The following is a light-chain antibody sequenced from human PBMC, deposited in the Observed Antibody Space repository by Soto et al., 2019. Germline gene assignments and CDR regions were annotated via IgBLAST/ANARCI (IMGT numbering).Light chain of an antibody. J-gene: IGKJ1*01. CDR2: GAS. CDR3: QQYGSSGT. Sequence: DIVLTQSPVTLSQSTGERATPSCRASQSVSNNYLAWYQQKPGQAPRLLIYGASNRATGIPDRFSGSGSGTDFTLTISRLEPEDFAVYYCQQYGSSGTFGQGTKVDIK. CDR1: QSVSNNY. V-gene: IGKV3-20*01.